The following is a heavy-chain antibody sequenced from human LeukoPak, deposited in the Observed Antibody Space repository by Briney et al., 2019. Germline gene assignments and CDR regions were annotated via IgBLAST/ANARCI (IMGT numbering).Heavy chain of an antibody. CDR3: ARRGITISGVLVYHYSGLDV. CDR2: IKEDGSEK. Sequence: GGSLRLFCAGSGFTFSSHWMNWVRQAPGKGLEWVASIKEDGSEKHYVDSVSGRFTISRDNAKNSLHLQMSSLRAEDTAVYYCARRGITISGVLVYHYSGLDVWGQGTTVTVSS. CDR1: GFTFSSHW. J-gene: IGHJ6*02. D-gene: IGHD3-3*01. V-gene: IGHV3-7*01.